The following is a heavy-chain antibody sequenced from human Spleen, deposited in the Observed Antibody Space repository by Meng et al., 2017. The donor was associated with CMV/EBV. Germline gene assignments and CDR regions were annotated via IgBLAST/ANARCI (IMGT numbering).Heavy chain of an antibody. CDR3: ARVGVTGWFDP. CDR1: GYTFTGYY. J-gene: IGHJ5*02. CDR2: INPNSGGT. V-gene: IGHV1-2*02. Sequence: ASVKVSCKASGYTFTGYYMHWVRQAPGQGLEWMGWINPNSGGTNYAQKFQGRVTMTRDTSTTTVYMELSSLTSEDTAVYYCARVGVTGWFDPWGQGTLVTVSS. D-gene: IGHD3-16*01.